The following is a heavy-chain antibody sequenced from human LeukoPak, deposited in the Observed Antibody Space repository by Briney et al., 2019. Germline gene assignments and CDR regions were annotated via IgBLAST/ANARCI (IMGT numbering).Heavy chain of an antibody. CDR1: GFTFSSYA. CDR2: ISGSGGGT. J-gene: IGHJ4*02. CDR3: ARLGRGIAVAGVFDY. Sequence: GGSLRLSCAASGFTFSSYAMTWVRQAPGKGLEWVSTISGSGGGTYYADSVKGRFTISRDNSKNTLYLQMNSLRADDTAVYYCARLGRGIAVAGVFDYWGQGTLVTVSS. D-gene: IGHD6-19*01. V-gene: IGHV3-23*01.